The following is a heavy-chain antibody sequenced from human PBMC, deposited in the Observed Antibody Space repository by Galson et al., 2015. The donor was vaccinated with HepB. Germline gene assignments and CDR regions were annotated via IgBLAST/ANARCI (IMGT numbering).Heavy chain of an antibody. CDR3: ARMSDCSSTSCYKKVWDAFDI. V-gene: IGHV5-51*01. Sequence: QSGAEVKKPGESLKISCKGSGYSFTSYWIGWVRQMPGKGLEWMGIIYPGDSDTRYSPSFQGQVTISADKSISTAYLQWSSLKASDTAMYYCARMSDCSSTSCYKKVWDAFDIWGQGTMVTVSS. CDR1: GYSFTSYW. J-gene: IGHJ3*02. D-gene: IGHD2-2*02. CDR2: IYPGDSDT.